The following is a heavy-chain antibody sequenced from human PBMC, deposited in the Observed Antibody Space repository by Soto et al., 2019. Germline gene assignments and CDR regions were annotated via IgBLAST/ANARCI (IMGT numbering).Heavy chain of an antibody. CDR3: ARDSGAGYCSSTSCYDPAAFDI. D-gene: IGHD2-2*01. CDR1: GYTFTSYG. V-gene: IGHV1-18*01. Sequence: ASVKVSCKASGYTFTSYGISWVRQAPGQGLEWMGWISAYNGNTNYAQKLQGRVTMTTDTSTSTAYMELRSLRSDDTAVYYCARDSGAGYCSSTSCYDPAAFDIWGQGTMVTVSS. J-gene: IGHJ3*02. CDR2: ISAYNGNT.